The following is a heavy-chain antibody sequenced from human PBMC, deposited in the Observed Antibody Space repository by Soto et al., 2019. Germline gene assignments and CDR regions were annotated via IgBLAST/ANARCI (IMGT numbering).Heavy chain of an antibody. CDR2: IKSKTDGGTT. V-gene: IGHV3-15*01. CDR3: TSLYYGH. J-gene: IGHJ4*02. Sequence: GSLRLSCAASEFTFTYAWMSWVRQAPGKGLEWVGRIKSKTDGGTTDYAAPVKGRFTISRDESQNTLYLQMNSLKTEDTAVYYCTSLYYGHWGQGTLVTVSS. CDR1: EFTFTYAW. D-gene: IGHD3-16*02.